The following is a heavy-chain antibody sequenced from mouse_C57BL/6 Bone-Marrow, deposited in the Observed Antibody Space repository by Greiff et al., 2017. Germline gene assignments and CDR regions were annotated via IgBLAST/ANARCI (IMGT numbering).Heavy chain of an antibody. D-gene: IGHD3-3*01. J-gene: IGHJ2*01. CDR2: INPNNGGT. Sequence: EVKLEESGPELVKPGASVKIPCKASGYTFTDYNMDWVKESHGKSLEWIGDINPNNGGTIYNQKFKGKATLTVDKSSSTAYMELRSLTSEDTAVYYCARGDWYFDYWGQGTTLTVSS. CDR1: GYTFTDYN. CDR3: ARGDWYFDY. V-gene: IGHV1-18*01.